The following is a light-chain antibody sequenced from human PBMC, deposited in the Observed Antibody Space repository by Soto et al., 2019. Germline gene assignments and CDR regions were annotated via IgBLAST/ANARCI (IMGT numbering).Light chain of an antibody. J-gene: IGKJ2*01. CDR1: QSVSSSY. V-gene: IGKV3-20*01. CDR3: QQYGYPLPNA. Sequence: EIVLTQSPGTLSLSPGERATLSCRASQSVSSSYLAWYQQKPGQAPRVLIHGASSRATGIPDRFSGSGSGTDFTLTISRLEPEDFAVYFCQQYGYPLPNAFGQGTKVEIK. CDR2: GAS.